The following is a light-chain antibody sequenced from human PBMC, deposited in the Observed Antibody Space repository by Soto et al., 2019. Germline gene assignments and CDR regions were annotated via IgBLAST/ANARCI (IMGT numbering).Light chain of an antibody. J-gene: IGLJ2*01. CDR3: QSFDSSLNGVI. CDR1: RSNIGAGYD. V-gene: IGLV1-40*01. CDR2: GDT. Sequence: QSVLTQPPSVSGAAGQRVTISCTGSRSNIGAGYDVHWYRQLSGTGPKLLIYGDTNRPSGVPDRFSASKSVSSASLAITGLQAEDEADYYCQSFDSSLNGVIFGGGTQLTVL.